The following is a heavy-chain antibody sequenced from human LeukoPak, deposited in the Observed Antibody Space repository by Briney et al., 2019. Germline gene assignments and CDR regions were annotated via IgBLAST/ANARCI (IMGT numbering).Heavy chain of an antibody. CDR3: ARDSSSGMRFDY. CDR1: GFTFSSYE. Sequence: GGSLRLSCAASGFTFSSYEMNWVRQAPGKGLEWVSYISSSGSTIYYADSVKGRFTISRDNAKNSLYLKMNSLRAEDTAVYYCARDSSSGMRFDYWGRGTLVTVSS. V-gene: IGHV3-48*03. D-gene: IGHD6-13*01. J-gene: IGHJ4*02. CDR2: ISSSGSTI.